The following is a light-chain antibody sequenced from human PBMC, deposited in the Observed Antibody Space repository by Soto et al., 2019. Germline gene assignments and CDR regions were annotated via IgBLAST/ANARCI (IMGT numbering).Light chain of an antibody. CDR3: SSFTTSLTVI. CDR1: SNDIGAYQY. CDR2: DVT. Sequence: QSALTQPASVSASPGQSITISCAGTSNDIGAYQYVSWYQHRPGKAPILIIYDVTDRPSGVSSRFSGSKSDNSASLTISGLQTDDEADYYCSSFTTSLTVIFGGGTKLTVL. J-gene: IGLJ2*01. V-gene: IGLV2-14*01.